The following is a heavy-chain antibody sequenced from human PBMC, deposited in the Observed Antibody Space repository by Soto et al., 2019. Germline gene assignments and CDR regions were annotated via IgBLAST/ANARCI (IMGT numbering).Heavy chain of an antibody. J-gene: IGHJ4*02. D-gene: IGHD4-4*01. CDR1: GFTFSSYG. Sequence: QVQLVESGGGVVQPGRSLRLSCAASGFTFSSYGMHWVRQAPGKGLEWVAVIWYDGSNKYYADSVKGRFTISRDNSENTLDLQMNSLRAEDTAVYYCARDYRPTTVTRHFDYWGQGTLVTVSS. CDR2: IWYDGSNK. CDR3: ARDYRPTTVTRHFDY. V-gene: IGHV3-33*01.